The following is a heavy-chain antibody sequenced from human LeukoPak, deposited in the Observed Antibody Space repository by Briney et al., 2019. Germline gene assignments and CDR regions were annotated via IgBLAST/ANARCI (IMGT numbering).Heavy chain of an antibody. CDR2: ISAYNGNT. Sequence: ASVKVSCKASGYTFTNYGISWVRQAPGQGLEWMGWISAYNGNTNYAQKLQGRVTMTTDTSTSTVYMELSSLRSEDTAVYYCARADEWGSYDYFDYWGQGTLVTVSS. D-gene: IGHD5-12*01. CDR3: ARADEWGSYDYFDY. J-gene: IGHJ4*02. V-gene: IGHV1-18*01. CDR1: GYTFTNYG.